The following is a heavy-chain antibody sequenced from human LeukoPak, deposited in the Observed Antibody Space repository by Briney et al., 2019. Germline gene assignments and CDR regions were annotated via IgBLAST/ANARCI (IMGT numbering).Heavy chain of an antibody. J-gene: IGHJ4*02. V-gene: IGHV3-7*01. CDR1: GITFSNSW. D-gene: IGHD2-21*01. CDR3: ARDVAYSALDY. CDR2: IRPDGSEG. Sequence: GGSLRLSCTTSGITFSNSWMSWVRQAPGKGPEWVATIRPDGSEGYYADSVRGRFTISRDNSKNSFYLQMSSLRAEDTGVFYCARDVAYSALDYWGQGTLVTVSS.